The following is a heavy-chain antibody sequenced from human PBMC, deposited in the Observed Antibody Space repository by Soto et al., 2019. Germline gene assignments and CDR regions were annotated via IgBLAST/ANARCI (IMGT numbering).Heavy chain of an antibody. CDR3: AKKSGVGATWYFDY. CDR1: GFTFSNYG. J-gene: IGHJ4*02. D-gene: IGHD1-26*01. CDR2: LPEIGTNT. V-gene: IGHV3-23*01. Sequence: EVQLLESGGGLVQPGGSLRLSCAASGFTFSNYGMSWVRQAPGKGLEWVSALPEIGTNTYYADSVKGRFTISRDKSKNTLFLQINNLRAGDTAVYYCAKKSGVGATWYFDYWGQGTLVTVSS.